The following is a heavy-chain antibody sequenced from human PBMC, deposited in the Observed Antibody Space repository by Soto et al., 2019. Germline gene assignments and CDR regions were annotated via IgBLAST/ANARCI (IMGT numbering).Heavy chain of an antibody. V-gene: IGHV3-30-3*01. Sequence: SLILSCAAPVFPLSDYPMNWVRQAPGKGLEWVALISYDGSKKYYADSVRGRFTISRDNSKNTLYLQMSSLTTEDTSVYYCARESPVLSWYFDLWGRGTLVTVSS. CDR1: VFPLSDYP. CDR2: ISYDGSKK. J-gene: IGHJ2*01. CDR3: ARESPVLSWYFDL.